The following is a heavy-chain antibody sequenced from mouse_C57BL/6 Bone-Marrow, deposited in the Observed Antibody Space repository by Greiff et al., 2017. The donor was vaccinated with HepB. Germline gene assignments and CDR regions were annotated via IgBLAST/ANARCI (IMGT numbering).Heavy chain of an antibody. J-gene: IGHJ1*03. V-gene: IGHV5-16*01. CDR3: AREAYYSNLWYFDV. CDR2: INYDGSST. D-gene: IGHD2-5*01. Sequence: EVKLVESEGGLVQPGSSMKLSCTASGFTFSDYYMAWVRQVPEKGLEWVANINYDGSSTYYLDSLKSRFIISRDNAKNILYLQMSSLKSEDTATYYCAREAYYSNLWYFDVWGTGTTVTVSS. CDR1: GFTFSDYY.